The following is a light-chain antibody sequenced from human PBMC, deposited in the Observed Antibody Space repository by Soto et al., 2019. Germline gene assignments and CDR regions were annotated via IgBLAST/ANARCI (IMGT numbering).Light chain of an antibody. Sequence: QSVLTQPASVSGSPGQSITISCSGTSSDVGGYNHVSWYQQHPGKAPKLVIYEVSSRPSGVSNRFSGSKSGNTASLTISGLQAEDDGDYYCTSYTAYSTYVFGPGTKGTVL. V-gene: IGLV2-14*01. CDR2: EVS. CDR1: SSDVGGYNH. J-gene: IGLJ1*01. CDR3: TSYTAYSTYV.